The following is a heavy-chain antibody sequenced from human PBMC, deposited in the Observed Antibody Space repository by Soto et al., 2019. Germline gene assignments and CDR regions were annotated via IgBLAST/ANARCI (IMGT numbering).Heavy chain of an antibody. CDR1: GGSFSGYY. D-gene: IGHD2-21*02. CDR3: ARADSTLVTSSSLDV. CDR2: INHSGTI. V-gene: IGHV4-34*01. Sequence: PSETLSLTCAVYGGSFSGYYWTWIRQPPGKGLEWIGEINHSGTINFNPSLKSRLTISLDTSKKHFSLKLSSVTDADTAAYYCARADSTLVTSSSLDVWGQGTTVTVP. J-gene: IGHJ6*02.